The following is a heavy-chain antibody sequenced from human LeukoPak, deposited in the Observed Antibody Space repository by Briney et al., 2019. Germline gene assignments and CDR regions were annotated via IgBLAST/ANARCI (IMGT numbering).Heavy chain of an antibody. D-gene: IGHD6-19*01. Sequence: PSETLSPTCTASGGSISSYYSSWVRQPAGKGLEWIGRIYTSGSTNYNPSLKSRVTMSVDTSKNQFSLKLSSVTAADTAVYFCARDSSGPYYVDYWGEGTLVTVSS. CDR1: GGSISSYY. J-gene: IGHJ4*02. CDR3: ARDSSGPYYVDY. V-gene: IGHV4-4*07. CDR2: IYTSGST.